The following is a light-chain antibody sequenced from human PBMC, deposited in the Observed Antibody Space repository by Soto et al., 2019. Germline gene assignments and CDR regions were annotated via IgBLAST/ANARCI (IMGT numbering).Light chain of an antibody. CDR2: GAT. CDR3: QQGNSLPLT. J-gene: IGKJ4*01. CDR1: QSVRAW. V-gene: IGKV1D-12*01. Sequence: DIEMTQTPSSVSASVGDSVTLTCRASQSVRAWLAWYQQKEGKAPELLIYGATSLLRGVPRRFSGSGSGTDFTLTISGLLPEDFATYYCQQGNSLPLTFGGGTKVEIK.